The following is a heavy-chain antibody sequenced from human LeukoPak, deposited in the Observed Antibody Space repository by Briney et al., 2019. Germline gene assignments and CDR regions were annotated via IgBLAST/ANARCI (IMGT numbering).Heavy chain of an antibody. CDR3: ARGVYSSPIYYYYMDV. CDR2: VSGSGGST. V-gene: IGHV3-23*01. J-gene: IGHJ6*03. Sequence: GGSLRLSCAASGFSFSSYGMSWVRQAPGKGLEWVSAVSGSGGSTYYADSVKGRFTISRDNSKNTLYLQMNSLRAEDTAVYYCARGVYSSPIYYYYMDVWGKGTTVTVSS. D-gene: IGHD6-13*01. CDR1: GFSFSSYG.